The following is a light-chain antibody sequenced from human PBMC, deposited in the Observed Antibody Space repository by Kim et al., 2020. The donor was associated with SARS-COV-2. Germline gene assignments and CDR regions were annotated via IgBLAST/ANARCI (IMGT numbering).Light chain of an antibody. CDR2: YVS. CDR3: LQCNSFPQT. V-gene: IGKV6D-21*02. J-gene: IGKJ2*01. Sequence: SVSPGETVTIICRASQSIGGYLHWYQQKPHQSPKLLIKYVSQAIEGGPSRFTGSGSGTEFTLTINGLEGEDAAVYYCLQCNSFPQTFGQGTKLEI. CDR1: QSIGGY.